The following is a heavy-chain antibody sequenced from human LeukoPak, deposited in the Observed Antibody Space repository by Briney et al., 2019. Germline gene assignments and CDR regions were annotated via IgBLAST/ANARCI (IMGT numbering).Heavy chain of an antibody. CDR2: INPNSGGT. V-gene: IGHV1-2*02. CDR1: GYTFTGYY. Sequence: ASVKVSCKASGYTFTGYYMHWVRQAPGQGLEWMGWINPNSGGTNYAQKFQGRVTMTRDTSISTAYMELSRLRSDDTAVYYCARGLSAGTSEFDYRGQGTLVTVSS. J-gene: IGHJ4*02. CDR3: ARGLSAGTSEFDY. D-gene: IGHD6-13*01.